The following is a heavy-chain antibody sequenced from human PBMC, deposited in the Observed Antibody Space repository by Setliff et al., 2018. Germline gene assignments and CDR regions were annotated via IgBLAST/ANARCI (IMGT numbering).Heavy chain of an antibody. CDR1: GGTFSSYA. CDR2: IIPIFGTA. CDR3: ARDPASSGYDTYYYYYYGMDV. Sequence: SVKVSCKASGGTFSSYAISWVRQAPGQGLEWMGGIIPIFGTANYAQKFQGRVTITADKSTSTAYMELSSLRSEDTAVYYCARDPASSGYDTYYYYYYGMDVWGQGTTVTVSS. D-gene: IGHD5-12*01. J-gene: IGHJ6*02. V-gene: IGHV1-69*06.